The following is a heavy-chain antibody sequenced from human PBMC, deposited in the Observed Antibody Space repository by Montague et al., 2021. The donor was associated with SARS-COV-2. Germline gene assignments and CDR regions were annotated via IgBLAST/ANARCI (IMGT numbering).Heavy chain of an antibody. D-gene: IGHD2-2*01. CDR3: ASGFRSVVPAVLGVAFYYYFDMDV. V-gene: IGHV4-34*01. Sequence: SETLSLTCAVYGGSFSGYYWSWIRQPPGKGLEWIGEINHSGSTNYNPSLKSRVTISVDTSKNQFSLKLSSVTAADTAVYFCASGFRSVVPAVLGVAFYYYFDMDVWGQGTTVTVSS. CDR1: GGSFSGYY. J-gene: IGHJ6*02. CDR2: INHSGST.